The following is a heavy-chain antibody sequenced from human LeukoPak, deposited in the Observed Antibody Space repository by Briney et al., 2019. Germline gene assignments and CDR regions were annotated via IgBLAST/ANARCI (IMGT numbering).Heavy chain of an antibody. CDR1: GYSFTTYW. J-gene: IGHJ4*02. CDR2: IYPGDSDT. V-gene: IGHV5-51*01. Sequence: GESLKISCKGSGYSFTTYWIGWVRQMLGKGLEWMGIIYPGDSDTRYSPSFQGHVTISVDKSINTAYLQWSSLKASDTAMYYCARREYCSDTTCSACLDYWGQGTMVAVSS. D-gene: IGHD2-2*01. CDR3: ARREYCSDTTCSACLDY.